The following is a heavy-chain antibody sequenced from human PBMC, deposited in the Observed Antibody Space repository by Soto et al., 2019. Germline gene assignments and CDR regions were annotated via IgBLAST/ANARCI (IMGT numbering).Heavy chain of an antibody. CDR2: IFSNDEK. Sequence: SGPTLVNPTETLTLTCTVSGFSLSNGKMGVSWIRQPPGKALEWLAHIFSNDEKSYSTSLKSRLTISKDTSKSQVVLALTNMDPVDTGTYYCARILSCSSTSCYGYYFDDWGQGTLVTVSS. V-gene: IGHV2-26*01. D-gene: IGHD2-2*01. J-gene: IGHJ4*02. CDR1: GFSLSNGKMG. CDR3: ARILSCSSTSCYGYYFDD.